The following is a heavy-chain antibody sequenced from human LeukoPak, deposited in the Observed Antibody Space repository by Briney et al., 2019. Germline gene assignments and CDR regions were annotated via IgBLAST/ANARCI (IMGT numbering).Heavy chain of an antibody. CDR3: AKDLPGSVTGDY. CDR1: GFTFSSYA. D-gene: IGHD6-25*01. V-gene: IGHV3-30-3*01. Sequence: GGSLRLSCAASGFTFSSYAMSWVRQAPGKGLEWVAVISFDGSNKYYADSVKGRFTISRDNSKNTLYLQMNSLRAEDTAVYYCAKDLPGSVTGDYWGQGTLVTVSS. CDR2: ISFDGSNK. J-gene: IGHJ4*02.